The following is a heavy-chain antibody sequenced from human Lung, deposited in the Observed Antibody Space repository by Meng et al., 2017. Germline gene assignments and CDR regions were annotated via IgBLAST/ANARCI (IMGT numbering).Heavy chain of an antibody. CDR3: ASYCRGTSCATY. CDR1: GYTFTDSY. V-gene: IGHV1-2*06. Sequence: QVQLVQSGAEAKKPGASVKCSCKASGYTFTDSYMHWVRQAPGQGLEWMGRVNPNNGGTNYAQKFQGRVTMTRDTSISTAYLELSRLTSDDTAVYYCASYCRGTSCATYWGQGSLVTVSS. D-gene: IGHD2-15*01. J-gene: IGHJ4*02. CDR2: VNPNNGGT.